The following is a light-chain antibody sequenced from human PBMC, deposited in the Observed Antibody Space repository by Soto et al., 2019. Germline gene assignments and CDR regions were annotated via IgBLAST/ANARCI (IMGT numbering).Light chain of an antibody. J-gene: IGKJ1*01. CDR1: QSLVHSDGNTY. CDR3: MQRTPWPPWT. CDR2: KIS. V-gene: IGKV2-30*02. Sequence: DVVLTQSPLSLPVTLGQPASISCRSSQSLVHSDGNTYLNWFLQRPGQSPRRLIYKISDRESGVPDRFSGSGSGTDFTLKISRVEAEDVGVYYCMQRTPWPPWTFGQGTKVEIK.